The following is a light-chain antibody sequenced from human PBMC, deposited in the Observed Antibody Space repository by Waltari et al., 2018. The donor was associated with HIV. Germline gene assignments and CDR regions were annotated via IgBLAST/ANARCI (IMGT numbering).Light chain of an antibody. CDR2: DAF. CDR3: CSFAGSYTWV. V-gene: IGLV2-11*01. CDR1: SNDIGHYYF. J-gene: IGLJ3*02. Sequence: QSALTQPRSVSGSPGQSVTISCTGTSNDIGHYYFVSWSQHHPGKAPKLIIYDAFKRPSGVPDRFSGSKSGNTASLTISGLRSEDEADYYCCSFAGSYTWVFGGGTILTVL.